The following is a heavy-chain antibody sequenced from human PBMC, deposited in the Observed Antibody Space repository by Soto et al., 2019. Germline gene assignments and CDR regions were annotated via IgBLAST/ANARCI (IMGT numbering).Heavy chain of an antibody. CDR3: ARGAHCDCWSGSDY. J-gene: IGHJ4*02. CDR2: IYYSGSA. Sequence: LTCTVSGGSISIGDYYWSCIRQPPGKCRDWIGYIYYSGSAYYTPSLKSRVTISVDTSKNQFSLKLSSVTAADTAVYYCARGAHCDCWSGSDYWGQGTLVTVSS. V-gene: IGHV4-30-4*01. CDR1: GGSISIGDYY. D-gene: IGHD3-3*01.